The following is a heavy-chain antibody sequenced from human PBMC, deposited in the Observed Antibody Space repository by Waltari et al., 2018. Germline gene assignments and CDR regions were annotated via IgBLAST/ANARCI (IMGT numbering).Heavy chain of an antibody. CDR3: AREVEIAVAPGDYYYYGMDV. J-gene: IGHJ6*02. Sequence: QVQLQESGPGLVKPSETLSLTCTVSGGSISSYYWSWIRQPAGKGLEWIGRIYTSGSTNYNPALKRRVTMSGDTSKNQFSLKLSSVTAADTAVYYCAREVEIAVAPGDYYYYGMDVWGQGTTVTVSS. V-gene: IGHV4-4*07. CDR1: GGSISSYY. CDR2: IYTSGST. D-gene: IGHD6-19*01.